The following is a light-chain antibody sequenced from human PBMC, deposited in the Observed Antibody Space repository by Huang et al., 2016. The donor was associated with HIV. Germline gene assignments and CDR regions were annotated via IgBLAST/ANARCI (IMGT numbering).Light chain of an antibody. CDR1: QTVSSS. CDR3: QQYNNWPLT. CDR2: GAS. V-gene: IGKV3-15*01. Sequence: EIVMTQSPATLSVSPGERATLSSRASQTVSSSFAWYQQKPGQAPRLLIYGASTRATGSPARFSGSGSGTEFTLTISSLQSEDFAVYYCQQYNNWPLTFGPGTKVDIK. J-gene: IGKJ3*01.